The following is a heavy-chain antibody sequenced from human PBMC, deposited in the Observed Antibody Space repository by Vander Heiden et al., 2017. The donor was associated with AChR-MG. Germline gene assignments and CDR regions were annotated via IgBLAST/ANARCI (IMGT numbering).Heavy chain of an antibody. Sequence: QVQLVESGGGVVQPGRSLSLSCSASGFTCSSYAMHWVRQAPGKGLEWVAVISYDGSNKYYADSVKGRFTISRDNSKNTLYLQMNSLRAEDTAVYYCARDVWQWLDVTAFDYWGQGTLVTVSS. V-gene: IGHV3-30-3*01. CDR1: GFTCSSYA. D-gene: IGHD6-19*01. CDR3: ARDVWQWLDVTAFDY. CDR2: ISYDGSNK. J-gene: IGHJ4*02.